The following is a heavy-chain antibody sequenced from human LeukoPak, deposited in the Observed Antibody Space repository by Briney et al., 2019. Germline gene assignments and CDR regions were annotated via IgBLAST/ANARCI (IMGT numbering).Heavy chain of an antibody. CDR3: ARDLWGAEGNPFDI. Sequence: GASVKVSCKASGYTFTSYAMNWVRQAPGQGLEWVGWINTNTGNPTYAQGFTGRFVFSLDTSVSTAYLQINSLKAEDTAVYYCARDLWGAEGNPFDIWGQGTMVTVSS. J-gene: IGHJ3*02. D-gene: IGHD3-16*01. CDR1: GYTFTSYA. V-gene: IGHV7-4-1*02. CDR2: INTNTGNP.